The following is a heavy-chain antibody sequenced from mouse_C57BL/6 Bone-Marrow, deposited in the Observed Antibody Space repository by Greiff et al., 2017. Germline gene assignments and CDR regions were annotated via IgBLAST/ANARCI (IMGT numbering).Heavy chain of an antibody. CDR2: FYPGSGSI. V-gene: IGHV1-62-2*01. CDR1: GYTFTEYT. CDR3: ARHKEGGIYYGKGFAY. J-gene: IGHJ3*01. D-gene: IGHD2-1*01. Sequence: QVQLQQSGAELVKPGASVKLSCKASGYTFTEYTIHWVKQRSGQGLEWIGWFYPGSGSIKYNEKFKDKATLTADKASSTVYMELSRLTSEDSAVYFGARHKEGGIYYGKGFAYGGQGTLVTVSA.